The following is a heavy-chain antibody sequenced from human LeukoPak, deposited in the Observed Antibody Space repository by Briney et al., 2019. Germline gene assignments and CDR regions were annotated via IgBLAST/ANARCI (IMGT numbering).Heavy chain of an antibody. CDR2: ISGSGGTT. J-gene: IGHJ4*02. CDR1: GFTFSNYA. D-gene: IGHD7-27*01. Sequence: GGSLRLSCAVSGFTFSNYALSWVRQAPGKGLEWVSVISGSGGTTYYADSVKGRFTISRDNSKNTLYLQMNRLRAEDTAVYYCAKDKLGTSSLPFDYWGQGTLVTVSS. CDR3: AKDKLGTSSLPFDY. V-gene: IGHV3-23*01.